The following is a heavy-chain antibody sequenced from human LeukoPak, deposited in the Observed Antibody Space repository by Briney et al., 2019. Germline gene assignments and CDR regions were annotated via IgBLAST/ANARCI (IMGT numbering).Heavy chain of an antibody. CDR1: GGSISSGDYY. V-gene: IGHV4-30-4*01. J-gene: IGHJ4*02. D-gene: IGHD6-19*01. CDR2: IFYSGST. Sequence: SETLSFTCSVSGGSISSGDYYWSWFRQPPGKDLEWIGFIFYSGSTDFNPSLKSRVTISLDTSENQFSLRLSSVTAADTAVYYCARGLWLKYYFDYWGLGTLVTVSS. CDR3: ARGLWLKYYFDY.